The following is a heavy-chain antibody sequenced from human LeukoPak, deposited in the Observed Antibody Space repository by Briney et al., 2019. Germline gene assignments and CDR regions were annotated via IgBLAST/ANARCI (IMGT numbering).Heavy chain of an antibody. CDR1: GFTFSSFA. CDR2: ISDNGVGT. CDR3: AREGHSSGYCGAFDI. V-gene: IGHV3-64*01. J-gene: IGHJ3*02. D-gene: IGHD3-22*01. Sequence: GGSLRLSCAASGFTFSSFAMHWVRQGPGKGLEYVSGISDNGVGTYYASSVKGRFTISRDNSKNTLYLQMDSLKDEDMAMYYCAREGHSSGYCGAFDIWGPGTMVTVSS.